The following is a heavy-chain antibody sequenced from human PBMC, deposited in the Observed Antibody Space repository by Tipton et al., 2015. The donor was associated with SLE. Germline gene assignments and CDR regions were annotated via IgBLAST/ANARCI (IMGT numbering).Heavy chain of an antibody. CDR2: IYTSGST. D-gene: IGHD3-10*01. CDR1: GGSISSYY. CDR3: AREPHGSGSREGGMDV. Sequence: LSCTVSGGSISSYYWSWIRQPAGKGLEWIGRIYTSGSTNYNPSLRSRVTMSVDTSKNQFSLKLSSVTAADTAAYYCAREPHGSGSREGGMDVWGQGTTVTVSS. J-gene: IGHJ6*02. V-gene: IGHV4-4*07.